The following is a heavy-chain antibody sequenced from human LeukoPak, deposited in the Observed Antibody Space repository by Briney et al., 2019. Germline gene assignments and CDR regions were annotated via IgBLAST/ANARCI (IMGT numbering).Heavy chain of an antibody. J-gene: IGHJ4*02. V-gene: IGHV1-2*02. CDR2: INPNSGGT. D-gene: IGHD4-17*01. CDR1: GYTFSGYY. CDR3: AREGIGMTTVTIFDY. Sequence: ASVKVSRKASGYTFSGYYMHWVRQAPGQGLKWMGWINPNSGGTDYAQKFQGRVTMTRDTSISTAYMELSRLRSDDTAVYYCAREGIGMTTVTIFDYWGQGTLVTVSS.